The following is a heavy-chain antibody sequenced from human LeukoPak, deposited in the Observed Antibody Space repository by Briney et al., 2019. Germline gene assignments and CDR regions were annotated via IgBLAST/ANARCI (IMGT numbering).Heavy chain of an antibody. Sequence: PRRSLRLSCAASGFTFSSYGMHWVRQAPGKGLEWVAVIYYDGSNKYYADSVKGRFTISRDKSKNTLYLQMNSLRAEDTAVYYCARDALYPTVTTNGGLGYWGQGTLVTVSS. CDR3: ARDALYPTVTTNGGLGY. D-gene: IGHD4-17*01. CDR2: IYYDGSNK. J-gene: IGHJ4*02. CDR1: GFTFSSYG. V-gene: IGHV3-33*01.